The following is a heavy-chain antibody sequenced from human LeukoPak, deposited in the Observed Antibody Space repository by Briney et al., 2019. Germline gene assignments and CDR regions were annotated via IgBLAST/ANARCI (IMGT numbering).Heavy chain of an antibody. V-gene: IGHV3-23*01. CDR3: VKGPRRYNGRYDS. CDR1: GFFFGSYV. J-gene: IGHJ4*02. Sequence: GGSLRLSCAASGFFFGSYVMAWVRQAPGKGLEWVADITGAGGGTNYADSVKGRFTISRDNSENSVYLQMNSLRVEDTAMYYCVKGPRRYNGRYDSWGQGTLVTVSP. CDR2: ITGAGGGT. D-gene: IGHD5-12*01.